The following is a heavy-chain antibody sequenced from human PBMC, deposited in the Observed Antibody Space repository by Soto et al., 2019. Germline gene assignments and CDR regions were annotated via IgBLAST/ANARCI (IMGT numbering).Heavy chain of an antibody. CDR2: IYHSGST. CDR1: GGSISNGGYS. Sequence: SETLSLTCAVSGGSISNGGYSCNWIRQPPGKGLEWIGYIYHSGSTYYNPSLKSRVTISVDRSKNQFSLKLSSVTAADTAVYYCARGVTTVTTFDYWGQGTLVTVSS. D-gene: IGHD4-17*01. CDR3: ARGVTTVTTFDY. V-gene: IGHV4-30-2*01. J-gene: IGHJ4*02.